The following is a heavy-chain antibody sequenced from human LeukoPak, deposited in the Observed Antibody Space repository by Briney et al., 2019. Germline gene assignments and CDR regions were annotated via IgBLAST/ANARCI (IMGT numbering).Heavy chain of an antibody. CDR1: GYTLAVFS. Sequence: ASVKVSLKFTGYTLAVFSMHWVRQAPGKGLEWMGVFDPEDGETIYAQKFQGRVTMTEDYSTDTAYMELSSLRSEDTAVYYCATDDPSYISTTSPTDDGGQPTLVTVSS. V-gene: IGHV1-24*01. CDR2: FDPEDGET. J-gene: IGHJ1*01. CDR3: ATDDPSYISTTSPTDD. D-gene: IGHD1-1*01.